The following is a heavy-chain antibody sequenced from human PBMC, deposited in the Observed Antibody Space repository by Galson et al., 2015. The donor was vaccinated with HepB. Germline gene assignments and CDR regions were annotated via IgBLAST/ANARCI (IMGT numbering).Heavy chain of an antibody. CDR1: GFTFSSHT. D-gene: IGHD1-26*01. Sequence: SLRLSCAASGFTFSSHTMHWVRQVPGKGLEWVAVISYDGSNRYYPDSVKGRFTISRDNSKNTLYLEMNSLRLEDTAVYYCVQGGDAVPYYLHNWVHGVLATPSS. CDR2: ISYDGSNR. J-gene: IGHJ4*01. CDR3: VQGGDAVPYYLHN. V-gene: IGHV3-30-3*01.